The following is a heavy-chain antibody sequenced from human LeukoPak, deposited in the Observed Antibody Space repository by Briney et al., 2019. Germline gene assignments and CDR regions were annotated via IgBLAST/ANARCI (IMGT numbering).Heavy chain of an antibody. J-gene: IGHJ2*01. D-gene: IGHD3-10*01. CDR2: ISSSSSI. CDR3: AREHYGSGSLCFDL. V-gene: IGHV3-48*02. CDR1: GLTFSTYS. Sequence: PGGSLRLSCAASGLTFSTYSFNWVRQAPGKGLEWVSYISSSSSIYYADSVKGRFTISRDNAKNSLYLQMNSLRDEDTAVYYCAREHYGSGSLCFDLWGRGTLVTVSS.